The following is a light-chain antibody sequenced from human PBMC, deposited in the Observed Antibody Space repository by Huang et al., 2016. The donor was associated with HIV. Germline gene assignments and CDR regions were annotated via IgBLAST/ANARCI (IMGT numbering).Light chain of an antibody. V-gene: IGKV3-15*01. J-gene: IGKJ2*01. CDR1: QSVSRN. CDR3: QQYNNWPQTRT. CDR2: GES. Sequence: EIVMTQSPATLSVSPGDRATLSCRASQSVSRNLAWYQQQHGQAPRLLIEGESTRATVIPARFSCSGSWTEFTLNISSLQSEDFAVYYCQQYNNWPQTRTFGQGTKLEIK.